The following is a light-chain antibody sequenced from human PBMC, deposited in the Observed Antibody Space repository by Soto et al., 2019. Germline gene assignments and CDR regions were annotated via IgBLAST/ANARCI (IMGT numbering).Light chain of an antibody. CDR2: AAS. V-gene: IGKV1-5*01. CDR3: QQYYSYWT. CDR1: QSISNW. J-gene: IGKJ1*01. Sequence: DIQMTQSPSTLSASVGDRVTITCRASQSISNWLAWYQQKPGKAPSLLIYAASNLDSGVPSRFSGSGSGTEFTLTISGLQPDDFATYFCQQYYSYWTFGQGTKVEFK.